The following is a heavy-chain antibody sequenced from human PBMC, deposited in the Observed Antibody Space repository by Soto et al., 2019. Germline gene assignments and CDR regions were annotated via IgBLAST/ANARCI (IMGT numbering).Heavy chain of an antibody. Sequence: PTLSLPCAISGERVSTNSAAWNWIRQSQTRGLEWLGRTYYRSKWYIDYAPSVQSRLTINPDTSKNQFSLQLDSVTPDDSAVYYCARARDYDALSGDTSQYYYYGMDVWGQGTTVTVSS. CDR3: ARARDYDALSGDTSQYYYYGMDV. V-gene: IGHV6-1*01. CDR1: GERVSTNSAA. D-gene: IGHD3-3*01. J-gene: IGHJ6*02. CDR2: TYYRSKWYI.